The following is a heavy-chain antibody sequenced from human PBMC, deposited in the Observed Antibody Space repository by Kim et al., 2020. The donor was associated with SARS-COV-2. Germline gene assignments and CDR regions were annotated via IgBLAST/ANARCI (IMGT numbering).Heavy chain of an antibody. Sequence: SETLSLTCAVYGGSFSGYYWSWIRQPPGKGLEWIGEINHSGSTNYNPSLKSRVTISVDTSKNQFSLKLSSVTAADTAVYYCARAKGLWFGDQYYFDYWGQGTLVTVSS. J-gene: IGHJ4*02. D-gene: IGHD3-10*01. CDR3: ARAKGLWFGDQYYFDY. CDR2: INHSGST. CDR1: GGSFSGYY. V-gene: IGHV4-34*01.